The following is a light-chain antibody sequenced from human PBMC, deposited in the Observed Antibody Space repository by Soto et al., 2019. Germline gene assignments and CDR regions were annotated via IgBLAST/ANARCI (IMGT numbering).Light chain of an antibody. CDR2: DVS. CDR1: QSVSTW. V-gene: IGKV1-5*01. Sequence: DIQMTQSPSTLSASVGDRVTITCRASQSVSTWLAWYQQKPGKAPNLLIYDVSTLESGVPSRFSGSGSGTEFTLTISSLQPDDFVTYYCQQYDGPPWTFGQGTKVEIK. J-gene: IGKJ1*01. CDR3: QQYDGPPWT.